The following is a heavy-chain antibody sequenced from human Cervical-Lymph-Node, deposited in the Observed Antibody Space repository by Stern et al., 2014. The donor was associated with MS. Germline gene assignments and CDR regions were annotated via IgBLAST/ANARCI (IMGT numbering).Heavy chain of an antibody. CDR2: FYGDDGK. CDR3: AHGASPPGYSYGYPWFDP. Sequence: QVTLKESGPTLVKPTQTLTLTCTFSGFSLSASGVGVGWIRQRPGKALEWRALFYGDDGKRDSPSLKSRLTITKDTSKNQVVLTMTNMDPVDTATYYCAHGASPPGYSYGYPWFDPWGQGTLVTVSS. D-gene: IGHD5-18*01. J-gene: IGHJ5*02. CDR1: GFSLSASGVG. V-gene: IGHV2-5*02.